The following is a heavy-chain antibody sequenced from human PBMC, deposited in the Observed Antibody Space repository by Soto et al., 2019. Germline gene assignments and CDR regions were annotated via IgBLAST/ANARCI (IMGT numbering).Heavy chain of an antibody. D-gene: IGHD3-22*01. Sequence: SETLSLTCAVYGGSFSGYYWSWIRQPPGKGLEWIGEINHSGSTNYNPSLKSRATISVDTSKNQFSLKLSSVTAADTAVYYCARGHSTMIVVVSHNWFDPWGQGTLVTVS. CDR1: GGSFSGYY. CDR3: ARGHSTMIVVVSHNWFDP. CDR2: INHSGST. V-gene: IGHV4-34*01. J-gene: IGHJ5*02.